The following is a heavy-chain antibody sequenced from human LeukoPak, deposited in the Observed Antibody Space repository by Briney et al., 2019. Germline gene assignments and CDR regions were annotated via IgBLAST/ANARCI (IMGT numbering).Heavy chain of an antibody. CDR1: GFTFSSYW. CDR2: ISSSGSTI. CDR3: ARVFRAPEDY. D-gene: IGHD3-10*01. Sequence: GGSLRLSCAASGFTFSSYWMSWVRQAPGKGLEWVSYISSSGSTIYYADSVKGRFTISRDNAKNSLYLQMNSLRAEDTAVYYCARVFRAPEDYWGQGTLVTVSS. V-gene: IGHV3-48*04. J-gene: IGHJ4*02.